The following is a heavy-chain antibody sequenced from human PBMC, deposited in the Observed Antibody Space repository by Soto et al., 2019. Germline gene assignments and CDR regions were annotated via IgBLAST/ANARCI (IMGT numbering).Heavy chain of an antibody. V-gene: IGHV3-23*01. Sequence: GWSLGLSCAASGFTFDTYAMSCFRQAPGKGLEWVSAIGGGGVSADYADSVKGRFTISRDNSKNTLYLQRTHLRAEDTAIYYCAKRAYCSTFSCTFDPWGQGTLVTVS. J-gene: IGHJ5*02. CDR3: AKRAYCSTFSCTFDP. CDR2: IGGGGVSA. CDR1: GFTFDTYA. D-gene: IGHD2-2*01.